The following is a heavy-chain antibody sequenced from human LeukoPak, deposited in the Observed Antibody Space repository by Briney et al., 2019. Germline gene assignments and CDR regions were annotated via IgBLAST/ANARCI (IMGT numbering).Heavy chain of an antibody. J-gene: IGHJ4*02. Sequence: SETLSLTCTVSGGSISGYYWNWIRQPAGKGLEWIGRISTSGTTDDNPSLKSRVTLSVDTSKNEVSLKVASVTAADTAVYYCARQDSKVGAYTGPYYFDYWGQGTLVTVSS. D-gene: IGHD1-26*01. CDR2: ISTSGTT. CDR1: GGSISGYY. V-gene: IGHV4-4*07. CDR3: ARQDSKVGAYTGPYYFDY.